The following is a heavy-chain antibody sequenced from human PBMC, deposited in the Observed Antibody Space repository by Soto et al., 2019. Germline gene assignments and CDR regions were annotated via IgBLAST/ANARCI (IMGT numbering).Heavy chain of an antibody. D-gene: IGHD2-21*01. CDR1: GGSISTSRSY. CDR3: ARQPTTGDTDLWFDP. J-gene: IGHJ5*02. CDR2: IFYSGST. V-gene: IGHV4-39*01. Sequence: QLQLLESGPGLVKASETLSLTCNVSGGSISTSRSYWAWIRQPPGKGLEWLANIFYSGSTYYNPSPARRVTVSVDTSKNEFSLQLRSVTAADTAVYYCARQPTTGDTDLWFDPWGQGTLVTVSS.